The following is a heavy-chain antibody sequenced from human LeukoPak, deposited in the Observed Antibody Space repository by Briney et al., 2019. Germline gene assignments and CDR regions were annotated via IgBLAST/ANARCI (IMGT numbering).Heavy chain of an antibody. D-gene: IGHD3-9*01. Sequence: GGSLRLSCATSGFTFSDCWMSWVRQAPGKGLEWVVRIKRKIDGETTDYGAPVKGRFTISRDDSKNTLSLQMNSLQTEDTAVYYCVAGLGSSELDYWGQGTLVTVSS. CDR3: VAGLGSSELDY. CDR2: IKRKIDGETT. J-gene: IGHJ4*02. V-gene: IGHV3-15*01. CDR1: GFTFSDCW.